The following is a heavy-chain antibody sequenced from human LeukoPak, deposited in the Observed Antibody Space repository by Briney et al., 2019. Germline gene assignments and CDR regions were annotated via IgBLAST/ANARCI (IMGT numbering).Heavy chain of an antibody. D-gene: IGHD3-16*02. J-gene: IGHJ4*02. V-gene: IGHV4-59*11. CDR1: GGSISSHY. CDR3: ARIRNDYVWGSNRYTVYFDS. Sequence: PSETLSLTCTVAGGSISSHYWSWVRQPPGKGLDWIGYIYDSGSTNYNPSLKSRVTISVDTSKNQFSLRLSSVTAADTAVYYCARIRNDYVWGSNRYTVYFDSWGQGTLVTVSS. CDR2: IYDSGST.